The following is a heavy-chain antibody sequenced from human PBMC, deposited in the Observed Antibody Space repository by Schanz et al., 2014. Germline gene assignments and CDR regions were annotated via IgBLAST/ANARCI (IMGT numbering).Heavy chain of an antibody. D-gene: IGHD6-25*01. CDR1: GFTFSPYW. CDR2: INGDGSNT. CDR3: GREQLHNTSWLICELRRQGIPVDV. V-gene: IGHV3-74*01. J-gene: IGHJ6*01. Sequence: LSCGSSGFTFSPYWMHWVRQAPGKGLVWVSRINGDGSNTNYADSVKVRFTISRENAKNTIYLQMKSLSAEETAVYYCGREQLHNTSWLICELRRQGIPVDV.